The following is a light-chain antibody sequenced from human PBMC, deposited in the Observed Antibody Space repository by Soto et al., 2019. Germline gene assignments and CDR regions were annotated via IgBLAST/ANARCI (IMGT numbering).Light chain of an antibody. V-gene: IGKV3-15*01. CDR1: QTVSSN. CDR2: GTS. Sequence: EIVLTQSPGILSLSPGERATLSCRASQTVSSNLAWYQQKPGQSPRLLIYGTSTRATGVPARFSGSGSGTEFTLSISSLQSEDFAVYYCHQYNFWPSFGQGTKVDIK. J-gene: IGKJ1*01. CDR3: HQYNFWPS.